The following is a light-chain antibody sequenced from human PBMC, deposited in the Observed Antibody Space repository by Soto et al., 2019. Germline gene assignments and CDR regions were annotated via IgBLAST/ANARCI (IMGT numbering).Light chain of an antibody. CDR1: QRVSSSF. Sequence: EIVLTQSPGTLSLSPGERATLSCRASQRVSSSFLAWYQQKPGQAPRLLIYGASSRATGIPDRFSGSGSGTDFTLTISRLEPEDFAVYYCQQYANSPRTFGQGTTVEIK. CDR3: QQYANSPRT. J-gene: IGKJ1*01. CDR2: GAS. V-gene: IGKV3-20*01.